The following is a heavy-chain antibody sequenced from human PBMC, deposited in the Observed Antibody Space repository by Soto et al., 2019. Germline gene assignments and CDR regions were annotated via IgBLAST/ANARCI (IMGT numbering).Heavy chain of an antibody. V-gene: IGHV3-48*03. CDR1: GFTFSSYE. CDR3: ARDRRSYDSSGYYYYYYGMDV. D-gene: IGHD3-22*01. CDR2: ISSSGSTI. J-gene: IGHJ6*02. Sequence: GESLKISCAASGFTFSSYEMNWVRQAPGKGLEWVSYISSSGSTIYYADSVKGRFTISRDNAKNSLYLQMNSLRAEDTAVYYCARDRRSYDSSGYYYYYYGMDVWGQGTTVTVSS.